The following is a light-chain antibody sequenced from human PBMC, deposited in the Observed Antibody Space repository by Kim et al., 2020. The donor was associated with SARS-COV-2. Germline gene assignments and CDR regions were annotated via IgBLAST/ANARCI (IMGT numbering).Light chain of an antibody. J-gene: IGLJ3*02. CDR3: SSYTTSTLVV. V-gene: IGLV2-14*03. Sequence: QSALTQPASVSGSPGQSITISCTGTSSDVGGYNYVSWYQQHPGKAPHLMIYDVNKRPSGVSNRFSGSKSGNTASLTIFGLQAEDEADYYCSSYTTSTLVVVGGGTKLTVL. CDR2: DVN. CDR1: SSDVGGYNY.